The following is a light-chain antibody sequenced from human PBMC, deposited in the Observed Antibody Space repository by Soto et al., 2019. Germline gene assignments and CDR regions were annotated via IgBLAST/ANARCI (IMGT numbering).Light chain of an antibody. J-gene: IGKJ1*01. CDR3: QQYNSYPWT. CDR2: DAS. CDR1: QSISSW. V-gene: IGKV1-5*01. Sequence: DIQMTQSPSTLSASVGDRVTITCRASQSISSWLAWYQQKPGKAPTLLFYDASSLESGVPSRFGGSGSGTEFTLTISSLELDGFPADYCQQYNSYPWTFGQGTKVEIK.